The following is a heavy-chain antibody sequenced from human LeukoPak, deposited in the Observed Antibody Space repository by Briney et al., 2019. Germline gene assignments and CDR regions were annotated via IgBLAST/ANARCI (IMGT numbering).Heavy chain of an antibody. J-gene: IGHJ3*02. CDR2: INHSGST. V-gene: IGHV4-34*01. CDR3: ARAGHTTDAFDI. CDR1: GGSFSGYY. D-gene: IGHD1-14*01. Sequence: SETLSLTCAVYGGSFSGYYWSWIRQPPGKGREWMGEINHSGSTNYNPSLKSRVTISVDTSKNQFSLKLSSVTAADTAVYYCARAGHTTDAFDIWGQGTMVTVSS.